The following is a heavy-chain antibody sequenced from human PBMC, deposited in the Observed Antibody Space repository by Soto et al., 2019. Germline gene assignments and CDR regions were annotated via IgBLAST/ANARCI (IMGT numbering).Heavy chain of an antibody. CDR1: GYTFTSYG. J-gene: IGHJ4*02. D-gene: IGHD3-10*01. CDR2: MNPNPGNT. Sequence: QVPLVQSGAELKKPGASVKVSCKASGYTFTSYGVNWVRQAAGQRLEWMGWMNPNPGNTGYAQKFQGRVTMTRNTSISTAYMELSSLTSEDTAVYYCARADRYGSGSYYFDYWGQGTLVTVSS. CDR3: ARADRYGSGSYYFDY. V-gene: IGHV1-8*01.